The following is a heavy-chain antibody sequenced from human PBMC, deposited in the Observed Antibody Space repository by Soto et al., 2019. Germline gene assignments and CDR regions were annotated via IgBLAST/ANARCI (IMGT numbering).Heavy chain of an antibody. J-gene: IGHJ4*02. CDR2: ISAYNGNT. CDR1: GYTFTSYG. Sequence: QVQLVQSGAEVKKPGASVTVSCKASGYTFTSYGISWVRQAPGQGLEWMGWISAYNGNTKNAQKLKGRVAMTTDSSTSTADMELRSLRSDETAVYYVAGGPNYFDYWGQGTLVTVSS. CDR3: AGGPNYFDY. V-gene: IGHV1-18*01.